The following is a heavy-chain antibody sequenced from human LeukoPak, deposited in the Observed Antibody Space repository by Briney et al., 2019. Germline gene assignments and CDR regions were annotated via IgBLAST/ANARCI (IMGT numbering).Heavy chain of an antibody. CDR2: ISSSSSYI. J-gene: IGHJ4*02. CDR3: ARWRRDRSEFDF. D-gene: IGHD5-12*01. Sequence: GGSLRLSCAASGFTFSSYSMNWVRQAPGKGLEWVSSISSSSSYIYYADSVKGRFTISRDNAKNSLYLQMSSLRVEDTAVYHCARWRRDRSEFDFWGQGTLVTVSS. CDR1: GFTFSSYS. V-gene: IGHV3-21*01.